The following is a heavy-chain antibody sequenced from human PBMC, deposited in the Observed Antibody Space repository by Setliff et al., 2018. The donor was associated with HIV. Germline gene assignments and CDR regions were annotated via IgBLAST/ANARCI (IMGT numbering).Heavy chain of an antibody. CDR2: ISYDGSNK. Sequence: GGSLRLSCAASGFTFSSYAMHWVRQAPGEGLEWVAVISYDGSNKYYADSVKGRFTISRDNSKNTLYLQMNSLRAEDTAVYYCARDIVATIDGLDYWGQGTLVTVSS. V-gene: IGHV3-30*01. CDR1: GFTFSSYA. J-gene: IGHJ4*02. CDR3: ARDIVATIDGLDY. D-gene: IGHD5-12*01.